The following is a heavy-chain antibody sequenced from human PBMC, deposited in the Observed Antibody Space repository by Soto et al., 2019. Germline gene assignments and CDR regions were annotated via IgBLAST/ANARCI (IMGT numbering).Heavy chain of an antibody. Sequence: GGSLRLSCAASGFTFRDHWMHWVRQAPGKGLVWVSRINSDGSTTTYADSVKGRFTISRDNAKSTLYLQMNSLRAEDTAVYYCARDPYYYDSSGYYLFDYWGQGTLVTVSS. J-gene: IGHJ4*02. V-gene: IGHV3-74*01. CDR3: ARDPYYYDSSGYYLFDY. CDR1: GFTFRDHW. CDR2: INSDGSTT. D-gene: IGHD3-22*01.